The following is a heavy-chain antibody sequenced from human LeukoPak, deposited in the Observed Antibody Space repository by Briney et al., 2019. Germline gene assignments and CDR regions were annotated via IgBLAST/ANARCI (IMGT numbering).Heavy chain of an antibody. V-gene: IGHV3-30-3*01. Sequence: GGSLRLSCAASGFTFRNYVIHWVRQAPGKGLEWVAVTSSDLNVKLYADSVKGRFTISRDNSRSTLYLQMNSLRPEDTAIYYCAREGYYGSGSPPSLYFDYWGQETLVTVSS. CDR2: TSSDLNVK. J-gene: IGHJ4*02. CDR1: GFTFRNYV. CDR3: AREGYYGSGSPPSLYFDY. D-gene: IGHD3-10*01.